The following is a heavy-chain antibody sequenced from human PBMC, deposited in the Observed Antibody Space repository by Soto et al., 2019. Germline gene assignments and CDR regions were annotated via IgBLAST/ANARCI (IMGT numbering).Heavy chain of an antibody. CDR2: ISGSGSTI. Sequence: QVQLVESGGGLVKPGGSLRLSCAASGFNFRDYYMSWIRQAPGKGLEWISSISGSGSTIYYADSVRGRFTISRDNAKNSLFMQMNTLRVDDTAMYYCARDDWVYRSSSSSLEDWGQGTLVTVSS. V-gene: IGHV3-11*01. CDR3: ARDDWVYRSSSSSLED. CDR1: GFNFRDYY. J-gene: IGHJ4*02. D-gene: IGHD6-6*01.